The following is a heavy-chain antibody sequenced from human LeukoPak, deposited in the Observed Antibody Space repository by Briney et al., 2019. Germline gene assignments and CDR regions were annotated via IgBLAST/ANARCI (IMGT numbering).Heavy chain of an antibody. CDR1: GFTFSSYS. CDR2: ISSSSSYI. D-gene: IGHD2-2*01. Sequence: KSGGSLRLSCAASGFTFSSYSMNWVRQAPGKGLEWVSSISSSSSYIYYADSVKGRFTISRDNAKNSLYLQMNSLRAEDTAVYYCARDGVGYCSSTSCGDYYYYYGMDVWGQGPRSPSP. CDR3: ARDGVGYCSSTSCGDYYYYYGMDV. J-gene: IGHJ6*02. V-gene: IGHV3-21*01.